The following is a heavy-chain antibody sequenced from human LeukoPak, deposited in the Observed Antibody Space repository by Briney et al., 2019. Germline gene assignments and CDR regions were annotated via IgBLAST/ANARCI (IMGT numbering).Heavy chain of an antibody. J-gene: IGHJ4*02. CDR1: GTTLSNYG. V-gene: IGHV3-23*01. Sequence: GGSLRLSCAVSGTTLSNYGMSWVREAPGRGLEWVAGISDSGGRTNYADSVKGRFTISRDNPKNTLYLQMNRLRAEDTALYFCAKRGVVIRVILVGFHKEAYYFDSWGQGALVTVSS. D-gene: IGHD3-22*01. CDR2: ISDSGGRT. CDR3: AKRGVVIRVILVGFHKEAYYFDS.